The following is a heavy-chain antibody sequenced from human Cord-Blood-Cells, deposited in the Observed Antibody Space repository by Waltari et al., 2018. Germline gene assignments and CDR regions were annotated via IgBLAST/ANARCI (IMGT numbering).Heavy chain of an antibody. Sequence: QVQLVQSGAEVKKPGSSVKVSCKASGGTFSSYAISWVRKAPGQGLEWMGGLCRIFGTANYAQRCQGRVTITADESTSTAYMALSSLRSEDTAVYYCAREIFGDGYNDYWGQGTLVTVSS. V-gene: IGHV1-69*12. J-gene: IGHJ4*02. CDR2: LCRIFGTA. CDR1: GGTFSSYA. CDR3: AREIFGDGYNDY. D-gene: IGHD3-3*01.